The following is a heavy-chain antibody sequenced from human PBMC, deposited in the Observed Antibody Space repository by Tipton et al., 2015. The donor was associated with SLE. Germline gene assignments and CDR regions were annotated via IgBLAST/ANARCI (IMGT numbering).Heavy chain of an antibody. D-gene: IGHD2-15*01. V-gene: IGHV4-31*03. Sequence: LRLSCTVSGGSISSGGYYWSWIRQHPGKGLEWIGYIYYSGSTYYNPSLKSRVTISVDTSKNQFSLKLSSVTAADTAVYYCARVRGGVFPFDYWGQGTLVTVSS. CDR1: GGSISSGGYY. CDR3: ARVRGGVFPFDY. CDR2: IYYSGST. J-gene: IGHJ4*02.